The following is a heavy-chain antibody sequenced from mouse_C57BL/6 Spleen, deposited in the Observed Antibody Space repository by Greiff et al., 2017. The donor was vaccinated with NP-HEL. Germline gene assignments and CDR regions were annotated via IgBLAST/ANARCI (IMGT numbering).Heavy chain of an antibody. CDR2: IYPGDGDT. J-gene: IGHJ2*01. V-gene: IGHV1-80*01. CDR3: ARIGGGYYFDY. D-gene: IGHD2-14*01. Sequence: VQLQQSGAELVKPGASVKISCKASGYAFSSYWMNWVKQRPGKGLEWIGQIYPGDGDTNYNGKFKGKATLTADKSSSTAYMQLSSLTSEVSAVYFCARIGGGYYFDYWGQGTTLTVSS. CDR1: GYAFSSYW.